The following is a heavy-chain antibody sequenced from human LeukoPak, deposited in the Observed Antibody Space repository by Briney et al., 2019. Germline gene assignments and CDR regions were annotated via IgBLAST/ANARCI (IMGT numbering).Heavy chain of an antibody. CDR2: IYRSGST. V-gene: IGHV4-61*10. J-gene: IGHJ4*02. CDR1: GGSISSGSYY. Sequence: SETLSLTCTVSGGSISSGSYYWSWIRQPAGKRLEWIGHIYRSGSTNYNPSLKSRVTISVDTSKNQFSLKLSSVTAADTAVYYCARSSVMGYSNIWFDYWGQGTLVTVSS. D-gene: IGHD6-13*01. CDR3: ARSSVMGYSNIWFDY.